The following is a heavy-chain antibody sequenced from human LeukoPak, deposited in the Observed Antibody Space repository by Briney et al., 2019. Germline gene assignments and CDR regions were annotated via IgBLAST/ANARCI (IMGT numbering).Heavy chain of an antibody. Sequence: GESLKISCKGSGYTFATYWIGWVRQMPGKGLEWLGIIYPGDSETRYSPSFQGQVTISADKSISTAYLQWSSLKASDTAIYYCARLSEVVTGTGYFDFWGQGTLVTVSS. D-gene: IGHD1-20*01. CDR1: GYTFATYW. CDR3: ARLSEVVTGTGYFDF. J-gene: IGHJ4*02. V-gene: IGHV5-51*01. CDR2: IYPGDSET.